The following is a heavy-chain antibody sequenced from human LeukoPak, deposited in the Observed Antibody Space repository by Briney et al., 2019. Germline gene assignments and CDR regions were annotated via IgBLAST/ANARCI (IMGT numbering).Heavy chain of an antibody. CDR2: IYYSGRT. CDR3: ARDESTGDDAFDI. D-gene: IGHD2-8*02. CDR1: GGSISTYY. V-gene: IGHV4-59*01. Sequence: PSETLSLTCTVSGGSISTYYWSWIRQRPGKGLEWIGYIYYSGRTNYNPSLRGRVTMSLDTSKNQFSLKLSSVTAADTAVYYCARDESTGDDAFDIWGQGTMVTVSS. J-gene: IGHJ3*02.